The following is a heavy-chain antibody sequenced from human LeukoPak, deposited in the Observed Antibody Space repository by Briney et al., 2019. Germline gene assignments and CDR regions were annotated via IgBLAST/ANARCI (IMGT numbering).Heavy chain of an antibody. Sequence: SETLSLTCTVSGGSISSYYWSWIRQPAGKGLEWIGRIYTSGSTNYNPSLKSRVTMSVDTSKNQFSLKLSSVTAEDTAVYYCARGQTSIVGATLDYWGQGTLVTVSS. CDR1: GGSISSYY. V-gene: IGHV4-4*07. CDR3: ARGQTSIVGATLDY. D-gene: IGHD1-26*01. J-gene: IGHJ4*02. CDR2: IYTSGST.